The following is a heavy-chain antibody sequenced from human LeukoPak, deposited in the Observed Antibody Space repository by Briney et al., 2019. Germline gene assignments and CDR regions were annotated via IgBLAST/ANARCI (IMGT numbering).Heavy chain of an antibody. Sequence: GGSLRLSCAASGFTFSSYAMSWVRQAPGKGLEWVSAISGSGGSTYYADSVKGRFTISRGNSKNTLYLQMNSLRAEDTAVYYCAKTLYDSSGYRDYYGMDVWGQGTTVTVSS. D-gene: IGHD3-22*01. J-gene: IGHJ6*02. CDR3: AKTLYDSSGYRDYYGMDV. CDR1: GFTFSSYA. V-gene: IGHV3-23*01. CDR2: ISGSGGST.